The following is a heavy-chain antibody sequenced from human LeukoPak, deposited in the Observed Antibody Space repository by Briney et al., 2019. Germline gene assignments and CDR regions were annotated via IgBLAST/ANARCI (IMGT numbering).Heavy chain of an antibody. CDR3: ARVPMVYAIEGIDY. J-gene: IGHJ4*02. D-gene: IGHD2-8*01. V-gene: IGHV3-33*01. Sequence: GGSLRLSCAASGFTFSSYGMHWVRQAPGKGLEWVAVIWYDGSNKYYADSVKGRFTISRDNSKNTLYLQMNSPRAEDTAVYYCARVPMVYAIEGIDYWGQGTLVTVSS. CDR1: GFTFSSYG. CDR2: IWYDGSNK.